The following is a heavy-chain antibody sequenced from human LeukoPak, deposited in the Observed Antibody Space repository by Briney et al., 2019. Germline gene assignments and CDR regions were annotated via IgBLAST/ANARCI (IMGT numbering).Heavy chain of an antibody. Sequence: ASVKVSCKASGYTLTYAISWVRQAPGQGLEWMGWISAYNGNTNYAQKLQGRVTMTTDTSTSTVYMELRSLRSDDTAVYYCAREAGMDGYILFDYWGQGTLVTVSS. J-gene: IGHJ4*02. V-gene: IGHV1-18*01. CDR3: AREAGMDGYILFDY. D-gene: IGHD5-24*01. CDR1: GYTLTYA. CDR2: ISAYNGNT.